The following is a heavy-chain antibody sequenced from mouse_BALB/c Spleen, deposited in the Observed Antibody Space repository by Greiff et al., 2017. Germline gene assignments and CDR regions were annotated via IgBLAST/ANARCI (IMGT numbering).Heavy chain of an antibody. D-gene: IGHD2-10*02. CDR1: GYTFTSYW. CDR2: INPSTGYT. Sequence: VQLQQPGAELAKPGASVKMSCKASGYTFTSYWMHWVKQRPGQGLEWIGYINPSTGYTEYNQKFKDKATLTADKSSSTAYMQLSSLTSEDSAVYYCARSYGRFDYWGQGTTLTVSS. V-gene: IGHV1-7*01. CDR3: ARSYGRFDY. J-gene: IGHJ2*01.